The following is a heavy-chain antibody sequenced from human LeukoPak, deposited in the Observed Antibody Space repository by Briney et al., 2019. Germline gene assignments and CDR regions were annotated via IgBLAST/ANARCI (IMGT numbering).Heavy chain of an antibody. J-gene: IGHJ4*02. D-gene: IGHD2-15*01. CDR2: IYYTGST. CDR3: ARSSGGCPLD. Sequence: PSETLSLTCTVSGGSISSSSYYWGWIRRPPGKGLEWIGSIYYTGSTYYSPSLRSRVTISVDTSKNQFSLKLSSVTAADTAVYYCARSSGGCPLDWGQGTLVTVSS. V-gene: IGHV4-39*07. CDR1: GGSISSSSYY.